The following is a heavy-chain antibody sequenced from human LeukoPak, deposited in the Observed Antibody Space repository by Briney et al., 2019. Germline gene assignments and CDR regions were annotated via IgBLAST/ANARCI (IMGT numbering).Heavy chain of an antibody. CDR3: AKRASYSNEPRLDY. Sequence: GGSLRLSCAASGFTFSSYSMSWVRQAPGKGLEWVSGINGNGVSTYYADSVKGRFTISRDNSKNTLYLQMNSLRAEDTAVYYCAKRASYSNEPRLDYWGQGTLVTVSS. D-gene: IGHD3-10*01. V-gene: IGHV3-23*01. CDR1: GFTFSSYS. J-gene: IGHJ4*02. CDR2: INGNGVST.